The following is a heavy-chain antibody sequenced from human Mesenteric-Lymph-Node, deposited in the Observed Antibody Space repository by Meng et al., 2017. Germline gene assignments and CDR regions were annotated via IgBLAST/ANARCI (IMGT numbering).Heavy chain of an antibody. J-gene: IGHJ6*02. V-gene: IGHV3-48*03. CDR2: ISSSGSTI. Sequence: GESLKISCAASPFTFSNYAVNWVRQTPGKGLEWVSYISSSGSTIYYADSVKGRFTISRDNAKNSLYLQMNSLRAEDTAVYYCARDRSSSWYRGAYYYYGMDVWGQGTTVTVSS. CDR3: ARDRSSSWYRGAYYYYGMDV. CDR1: PFTFSNYA. D-gene: IGHD6-13*01.